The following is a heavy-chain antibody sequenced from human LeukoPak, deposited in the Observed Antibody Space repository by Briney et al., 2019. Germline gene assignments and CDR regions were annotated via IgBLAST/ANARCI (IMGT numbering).Heavy chain of an antibody. J-gene: IGHJ1*01. CDR2: INHSGST. CDR1: GGSFSGYY. D-gene: IGHD3-10*01. V-gene: IGHV4-34*01. Sequence: SETLSLTCAVYGGSFSGYYWSWIRHPPGKGLEWIGEINHSGSTNYNPSLKSRVTISVDTSKNQFSLKQSSVTAADTAVYYCRTAPTYYYGSGNRLSYFQHWGQGTLVTVSS. CDR3: RTAPTYYYGSGNRLSYFQH.